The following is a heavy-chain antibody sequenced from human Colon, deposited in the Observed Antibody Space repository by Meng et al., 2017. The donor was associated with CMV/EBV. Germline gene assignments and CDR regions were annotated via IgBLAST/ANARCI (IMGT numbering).Heavy chain of an antibody. Sequence: PLQESGPGLVKPSETLSLTCTVSGGSISSSSYYWGWIRQPPGKGLEWIGSIYYSGSTYYNPSLKSRVTISVDTSKNQFSLKLSSVTAADTAVYYCARAAAAGEYYFDYWGQGTLVTVSS. V-gene: IGHV4-39*07. J-gene: IGHJ4*02. CDR1: GGSISSSSYY. D-gene: IGHD6-13*01. CDR3: ARAAAAGEYYFDY. CDR2: IYYSGST.